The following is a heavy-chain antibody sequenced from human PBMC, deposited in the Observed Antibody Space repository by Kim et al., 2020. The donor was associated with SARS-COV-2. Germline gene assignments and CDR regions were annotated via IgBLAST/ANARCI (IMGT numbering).Heavy chain of an antibody. Sequence: GGSLRLSCAASGFTFSSYWMHWVRQAPGKGLVWVSRINSDGSSTSYADSVKGRFTISRDNAKNTLYLQMNSLRAEDTAVYYCARGFAYYGSGSYLSIYEGDWFDPWGQGTLVTVSS. CDR1: GFTFSSYW. V-gene: IGHV3-74*01. J-gene: IGHJ5*02. D-gene: IGHD3-10*01. CDR3: ARGFAYYGSGSYLSIYEGDWFDP. CDR2: INSDGSST.